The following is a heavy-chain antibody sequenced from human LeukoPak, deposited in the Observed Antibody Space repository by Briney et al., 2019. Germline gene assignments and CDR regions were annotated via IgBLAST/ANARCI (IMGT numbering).Heavy chain of an antibody. D-gene: IGHD6-13*01. V-gene: IGHV1-8*02. Sequence: ASVKVSCKASGYTFTDYYMHWVRQAPGQGLEWMGWMNPNSGNTGYAQKFQGRVTMTRNTSISTAYMELSSLRAEDTAIYYCAKDFKGLTIVSAGSFDYWGQGTLVTVSS. CDR3: AKDFKGLTIVSAGSFDY. CDR2: MNPNSGNT. J-gene: IGHJ4*02. CDR1: GYTFTDYY.